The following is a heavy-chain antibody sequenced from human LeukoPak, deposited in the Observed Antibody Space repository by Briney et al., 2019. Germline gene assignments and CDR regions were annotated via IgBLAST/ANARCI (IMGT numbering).Heavy chain of an antibody. CDR3: AKMESIAVAGDAFDI. CDR2: IRYDGSNK. D-gene: IGHD6-19*01. J-gene: IGHJ3*02. Sequence: AGGSLRLSCAASGFTFSSYGMHWVRQAPGKGLEWEAFIRYDGSNKYYADSVKGRFTISRDNSKNTLYLQMNSLRAEDTAVYYCAKMESIAVAGDAFDIWGQGTMVTVSS. V-gene: IGHV3-30*02. CDR1: GFTFSSYG.